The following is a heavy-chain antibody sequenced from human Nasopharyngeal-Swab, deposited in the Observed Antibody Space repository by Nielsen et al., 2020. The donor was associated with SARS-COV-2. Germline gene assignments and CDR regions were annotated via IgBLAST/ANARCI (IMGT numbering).Heavy chain of an antibody. CDR2: IIPIFGTA. D-gene: IGHD4-17*01. Sequence: SSVNVSCKASGCTFISYAISWVRQAPGQGLEWMGGIIPIFGTANHAQKFQGRVTITADESTSTACMELSSLRSEGTAVYYCARSFWRKHYGDYVSDAFDIWGQGTMVTVSS. V-gene: IGHV1-69*13. J-gene: IGHJ3*02. CDR3: ARSFWRKHYGDYVSDAFDI. CDR1: GCTFISYA.